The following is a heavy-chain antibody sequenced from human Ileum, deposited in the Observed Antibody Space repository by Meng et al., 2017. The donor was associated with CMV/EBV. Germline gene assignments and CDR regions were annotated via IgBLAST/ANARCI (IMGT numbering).Heavy chain of an antibody. D-gene: IGHD2-2*03. CDR1: GGSVSSGSYY. Sequence: SETLSLTCTVSGGSVSSGSYYWSWIRQPPGKGLEWIGYIYYSGSTNYNPSLKSRVTISVDTSKNQFYLKLSSVTAADTAVYYCARAGELGYCSSTSCYPLYYYYGMDVWGQGTTVTVSS. V-gene: IGHV4-61*01. J-gene: IGHJ6*02. CDR3: ARAGELGYCSSTSCYPLYYYYGMDV. CDR2: IYYSGST.